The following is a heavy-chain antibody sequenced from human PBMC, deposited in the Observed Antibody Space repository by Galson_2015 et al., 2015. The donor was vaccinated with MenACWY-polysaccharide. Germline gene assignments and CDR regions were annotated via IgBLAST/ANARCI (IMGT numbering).Heavy chain of an antibody. D-gene: IGHD5-24*01. Sequence: SETLSLTCTVSGGSISSYRWTWIRQPPGKGLEWVGYIYYTGTTKYNPSLTSRVTISVDTSKKYFSLKLTSVTAADTAVYYCAGLMAASVFGWLDPWGQGTLVTVST. V-gene: IGHV4-59*01. CDR3: AGLMAASVFGWLDP. CDR2: IYYTGTT. CDR1: GGSISSYR. J-gene: IGHJ5*02.